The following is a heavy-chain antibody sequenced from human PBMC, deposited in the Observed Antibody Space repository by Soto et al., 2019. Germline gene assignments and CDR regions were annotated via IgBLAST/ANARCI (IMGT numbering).Heavy chain of an antibody. CDR3: ARGPSWSSWRSPSFYYYGMDV. CDR2: IIPIFGTA. Sequence: SEKVSCKASGGTFSSCAISWVRQAPGQGLEWMGGIIPIFGTANYAQKFQGRVTITADESTSTAYMELSSLRSEDPAVFSRARGPSWSSWRSPSFYYYGMDVWGQGTPVTVSS. D-gene: IGHD6-13*01. CDR1: GGTFSSCA. J-gene: IGHJ6*02. V-gene: IGHV1-69*13.